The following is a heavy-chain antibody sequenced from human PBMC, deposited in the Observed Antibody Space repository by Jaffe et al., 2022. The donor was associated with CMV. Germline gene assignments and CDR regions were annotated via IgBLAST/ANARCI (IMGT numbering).Heavy chain of an antibody. D-gene: IGHD6-13*01. CDR2: IYYSGST. CDR1: GGSISSYY. CDR3: ARQTFSSPNWFDP. V-gene: IGHV4-59*08. J-gene: IGHJ5*02. Sequence: QVQLQESGPGLVKPSETLSLTCTVSGGSISSYYWSWIRQPPGKGLEWIGYIYYSGSTNYNPSLKSRVTISVDTSKNQFSLKLSSVTAADTAVYYCARQTFSSPNWFDPWGQGTLVTVSS.